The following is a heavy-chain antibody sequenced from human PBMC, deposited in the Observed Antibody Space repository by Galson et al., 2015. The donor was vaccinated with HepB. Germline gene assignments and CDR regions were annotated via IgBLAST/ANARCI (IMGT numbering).Heavy chain of an antibody. D-gene: IGHD6-13*01. Sequence: SVKVSCKASGYTFTSYGISWVRQAPGQGLEWMGWISAYNGNTNYAQKLQGRVTMTTDTSTSTAYMELRSLRSDDTAVYYCARDGAAAGTSNWFDPWGQGTLVTVSS. CDR1: GYTFTSYG. CDR2: ISAYNGNT. V-gene: IGHV1-18*01. CDR3: ARDGAAAGTSNWFDP. J-gene: IGHJ5*02.